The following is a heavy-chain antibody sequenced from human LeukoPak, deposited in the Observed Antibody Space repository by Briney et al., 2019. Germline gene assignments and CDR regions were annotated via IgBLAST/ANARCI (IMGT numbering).Heavy chain of an antibody. CDR2: VSSNGGST. CDR1: GFTFRTYT. D-gene: IGHD3-10*01. CDR3: VKDYYASGSYHWFDP. Sequence: GGSLRLSCSASGFTFRTYTMHWVRQAPGKGLEYVSGVSSNGGSTYYADSVKGRFTISRDNSKNTLYLQLSSLRAEDTAVYYCVKDYYASGSYHWFDPWGQGTLVTVPS. V-gene: IGHV3-64D*06. J-gene: IGHJ5*02.